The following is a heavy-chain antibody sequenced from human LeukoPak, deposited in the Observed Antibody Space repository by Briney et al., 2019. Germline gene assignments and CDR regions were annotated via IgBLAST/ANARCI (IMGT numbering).Heavy chain of an antibody. CDR1: GFTFSSYA. CDR2: ISGSGGST. CDR3: AKYCSGGSCYYWFDP. J-gene: IGHJ5*02. Sequence: GGSLRLSCAASGFTFSSYAMSWVRQAPGKGLEWVSAISGSGGSTYYADSVKGRFTIFRDNSKNTLYLQMNSLRAEDTAVYYCAKYCSGGSCYYWFDPWGQGTLVTVSS. V-gene: IGHV3-23*01. D-gene: IGHD2-15*01.